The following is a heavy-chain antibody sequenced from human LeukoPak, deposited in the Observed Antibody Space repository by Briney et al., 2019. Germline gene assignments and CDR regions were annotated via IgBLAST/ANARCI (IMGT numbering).Heavy chain of an antibody. V-gene: IGHV3-23*01. CDR3: AKGRDAPYYFDY. Sequence: GGSLRLSCIPSGFTFSSYAMSWVRQAPGKGLEWVSAISGSGGSTYYADSVKGRFTISRDNSENTLYLQMNSLRAEDTAVYFCAKGRDAPYYFDYWGQGTLVTVSS. CDR1: GFTFSSYA. D-gene: IGHD5-24*01. CDR2: ISGSGGST. J-gene: IGHJ4*02.